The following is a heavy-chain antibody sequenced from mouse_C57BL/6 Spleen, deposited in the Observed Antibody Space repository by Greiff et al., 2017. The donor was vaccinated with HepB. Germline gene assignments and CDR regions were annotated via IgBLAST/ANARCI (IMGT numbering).Heavy chain of an antibody. CDR3: ARGLWYYCDY. CDR2: IYPGDGDT. J-gene: IGHJ2*01. CDR1: GYAFSSSW. Sequence: QVQLQQSGPELVKPGASVKISCKASGYAFSSSWMNWVKQRPGKGLEWIGRIYPGDGDTNYNGKFKGKATLTADKSSSTAYMQLSSLTSEDSAVYFCARGLWYYCDYWGQGTTLTVSS. D-gene: IGHD1-1*02. V-gene: IGHV1-82*01.